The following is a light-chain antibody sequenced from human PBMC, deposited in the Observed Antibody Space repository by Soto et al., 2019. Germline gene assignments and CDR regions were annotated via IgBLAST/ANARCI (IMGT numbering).Light chain of an antibody. CDR1: ISDVGGYNF. V-gene: IGLV2-11*01. J-gene: IGLJ1*01. Sequence: QSALTQPRSVSGSPGQSVTISCTGTISDVGGYNFVSWFQQHPGKAPKLMISDVIERPSGVPDRFSGSKSGNTASLTITGLQAEDEADYYCCSYAGRYTDVFGTGTKLTVL. CDR2: DVI. CDR3: CSYAGRYTDV.